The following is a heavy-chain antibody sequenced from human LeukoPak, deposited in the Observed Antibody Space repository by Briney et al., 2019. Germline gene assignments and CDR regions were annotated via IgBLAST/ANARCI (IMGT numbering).Heavy chain of an antibody. Sequence: SETLSLTCTASGDSFSRRSSYWGWLRQPPGKGLEWLGSIYRSGSTYYNPSLKSRVIISVDTSKNQFSLKLRSVTAADTAVYYCASTTVASGYWGQGTLVIVSS. D-gene: IGHD4-23*01. CDR1: GDSFSRRSSY. V-gene: IGHV4-39*07. CDR3: ASTTVASGY. CDR2: IYRSGST. J-gene: IGHJ4*02.